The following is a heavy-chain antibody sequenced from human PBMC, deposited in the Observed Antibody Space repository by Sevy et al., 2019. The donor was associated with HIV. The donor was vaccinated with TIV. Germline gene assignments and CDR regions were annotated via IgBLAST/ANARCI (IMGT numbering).Heavy chain of an antibody. CDR2: INPDSGGP. V-gene: IGHV1-2*02. J-gene: IGHJ4*02. CDR1: GYTFTGYY. Sequence: ASVKVSCKASGYTFTGYYMHWVRQAPGQGLEWMGWINPDSGGPNYAPKFQGRVTLTRDTSISTAYMELSRLKSDDTAVYYCVRDDRDGYFDYWGQRTLVTVSS. CDR3: VRDDRDGYFDY.